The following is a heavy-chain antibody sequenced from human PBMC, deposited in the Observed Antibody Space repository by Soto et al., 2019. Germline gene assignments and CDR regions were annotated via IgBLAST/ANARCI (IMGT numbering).Heavy chain of an antibody. V-gene: IGHV4-30-4*01. Sequence: QVQLQESVPGLVKPSKTLSLTCTFSGGSISSGDYDWSWIRQPPGKGLEWIGYIYYSGRTYYNPSLKIRVIVSVDTSKDPFSLKLGSVTAAHTAVYSCATTLSTATYYKYGMDVWDQGTTVTVSS. CDR2: IYYSGRT. CDR1: GGSISSGDYD. J-gene: IGHJ6*02. D-gene: IGHD2-2*01. CDR3: ATTLSTATYYKYGMDV.